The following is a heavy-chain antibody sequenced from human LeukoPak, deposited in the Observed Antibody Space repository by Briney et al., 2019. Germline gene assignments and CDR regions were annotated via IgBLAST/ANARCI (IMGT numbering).Heavy chain of an antibody. V-gene: IGHV3-33*06. Sequence: PGRSLRLSCAASGFTFSSYGMHWVRQAPGKGLEWVAVMWYDGSNKYYADSVKGRFTISRDNSKSTLYLQMNSLRAEDTAVYYCAKDVSNWNTGLGYWGQGTLVTVSS. J-gene: IGHJ4*02. CDR1: GFTFSSYG. CDR3: AKDVSNWNTGLGY. CDR2: MWYDGSNK. D-gene: IGHD1-1*01.